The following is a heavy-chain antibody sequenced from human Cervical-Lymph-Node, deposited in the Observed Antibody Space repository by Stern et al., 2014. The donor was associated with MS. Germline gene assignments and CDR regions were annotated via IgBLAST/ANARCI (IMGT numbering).Heavy chain of an antibody. J-gene: IGHJ3*02. V-gene: IGHV3-30-3*01. CDR1: GFNFISYS. Sequence: VQLVESGGGVVQPGRSLRLSCAASGFNFISYSMYWVRQAPGKGLEWVAVILHDGSNEYYADSVKGRFTISRDNSKNTVSLQMNSLKVEDTAVYYCAPSSAIWGRGTMVTVSS. CDR3: APSSAI. CDR2: ILHDGSNE.